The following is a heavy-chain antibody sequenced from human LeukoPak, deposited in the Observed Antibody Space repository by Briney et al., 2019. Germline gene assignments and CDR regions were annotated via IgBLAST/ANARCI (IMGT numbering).Heavy chain of an antibody. J-gene: IGHJ4*02. D-gene: IGHD3-16*01. V-gene: IGHV1-18*01. CDR3: ARGADTGSYGSLVYFDY. CDR1: GYTFTSYG. CDR2: ISAYSGNT. Sequence: GASVKVSCKASGYTFTSYGISWVRQAPGQGLEWMGLISAYSGNTNFAQKLQGRVTMTTDTSTSTAYLDLRSLRSDDTAVYFCARGADTGSYGSLVYFDYWGQGTLVTVSS.